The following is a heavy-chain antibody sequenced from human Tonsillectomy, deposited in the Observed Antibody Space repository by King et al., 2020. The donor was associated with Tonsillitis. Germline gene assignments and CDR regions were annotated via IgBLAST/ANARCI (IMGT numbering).Heavy chain of an antibody. Sequence: VQLQESGPGLVKPSETLSLTCTVSGGSISSYYWSWIRQPPGKGLEWIGYIYYSGSTNYNPSLKSRVTISEDTSKNQFSLKLSSVTAADTAVYYCAGGYCTNGVCYYKGDDAFDIWGQGTMVTVSS. CDR1: GGSISSYY. V-gene: IGHV4-59*01. D-gene: IGHD2-8*01. CDR2: IYYSGST. CDR3: AGGYCTNGVCYYKGDDAFDI. J-gene: IGHJ3*02.